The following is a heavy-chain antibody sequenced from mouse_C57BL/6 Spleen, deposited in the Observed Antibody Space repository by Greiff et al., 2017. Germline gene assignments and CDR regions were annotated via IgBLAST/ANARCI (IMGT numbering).Heavy chain of an antibody. CDR1: GYTFTSYW. CDR3: ASKGDNGNYEVY. D-gene: IGHD2-1*01. Sequence: QVQLKEPGAELVKPGASVKMSCKASGYTFTSYWITWVKQRPGQGLEWIGDIYPGSGSTNYNEKFKSKATLTVDTSSNTAYKQLSSLTSEDSAVYYSASKGDNGNYEVYWGQGTTLTVSS. J-gene: IGHJ2*01. CDR2: IYPGSGST. V-gene: IGHV1-55*01.